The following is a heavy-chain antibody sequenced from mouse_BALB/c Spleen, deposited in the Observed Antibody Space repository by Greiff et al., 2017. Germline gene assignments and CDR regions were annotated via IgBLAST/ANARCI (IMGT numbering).Heavy chain of an antibody. CDR3: ARPATVVATDAMDY. CDR2: ISSGGSYT. CDR1: GFTFSSYA. Sequence: EVQVVESGGGLVKPGGSLKLSCAASGFTFSSYAMSWVRQTPEKRLEWVATISSGGSYTYYPDSVKGRFTISRDNAKNTLYLQMSSLRSEDTAMYYCARPATVVATDAMDYWGQGTSVTVSS. J-gene: IGHJ4*01. V-gene: IGHV5-9-3*01. D-gene: IGHD1-1*01.